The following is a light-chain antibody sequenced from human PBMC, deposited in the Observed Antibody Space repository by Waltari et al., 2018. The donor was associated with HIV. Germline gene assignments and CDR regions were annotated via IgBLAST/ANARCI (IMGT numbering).Light chain of an antibody. CDR3: SSYAGSNNV. J-gene: IGLJ1*01. CDR2: EVS. Sequence: ALTQPPSASGSPGQSVTISCTGTSSDVGGYNYVSWYQQHPGKAPKLMIYEVSKRPSGVPDRFSGSKSGNTASLTVSGLQAEDEADYYCSSYAGSNNVFGTGTKVTVL. V-gene: IGLV2-8*01. CDR1: SSDVGGYNY.